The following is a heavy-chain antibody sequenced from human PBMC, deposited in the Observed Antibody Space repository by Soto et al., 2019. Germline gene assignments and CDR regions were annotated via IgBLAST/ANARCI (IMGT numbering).Heavy chain of an antibody. Sequence: SETLSLTCTVSGGSTSSYYWSWIRQPPGKGLEWIGYIYYSGSTNYNPSLKSRVTISVGTSKNQFSLKLSSVTAADTAVYYCARLRITTKPYYYYGMDVWGQGTTVTVSS. CDR2: IYYSGST. V-gene: IGHV4-59*01. D-gene: IGHD3-10*01. J-gene: IGHJ6*02. CDR1: GGSTSSYY. CDR3: ARLRITTKPYYYYGMDV.